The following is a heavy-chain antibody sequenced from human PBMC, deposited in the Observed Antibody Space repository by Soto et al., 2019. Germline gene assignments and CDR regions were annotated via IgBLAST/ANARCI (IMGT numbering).Heavy chain of an antibody. CDR1: GGSISSGGYY. CDR2: IYYSGST. J-gene: IGHJ6*02. Sequence: QVQLQESGPGLVKPSQTLSLTCTVSGGSISSGGYYWSWIRQHPGKGLEWIGYIYYSGSTYYNPSLKSRVTLPVDTSKNLFILQLSWVTAAATAVYYSAGLCVGSRGVNYYGMDIWGLGTTVTVS. CDR3: AGLCVGSRGVNYYGMDI. D-gene: IGHD3-10*01. V-gene: IGHV4-31*03.